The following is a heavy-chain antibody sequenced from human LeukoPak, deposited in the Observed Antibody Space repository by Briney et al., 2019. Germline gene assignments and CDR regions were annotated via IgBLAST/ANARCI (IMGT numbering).Heavy chain of an antibody. J-gene: IGHJ4*02. V-gene: IGHV3-48*01. CDR1: GFTFSSYS. CDR2: ISSSSSTI. CDR3: ARTTVTRRGDY. D-gene: IGHD4-17*01. Sequence: GESLKISCAASGFTFSSYSMNWVRQAPGKGLEWVSYISSSSSTIYYADSVKGRFTISRDNAKDSLYLQMNSLRAEDTAVYYCARTTVTRRGDYWGQGTLVTVSS.